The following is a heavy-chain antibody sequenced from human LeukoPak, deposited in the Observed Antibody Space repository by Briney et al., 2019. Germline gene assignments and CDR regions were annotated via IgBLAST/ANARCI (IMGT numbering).Heavy chain of an antibody. CDR2: ISSGGSTV. CDR3: ARAVFAGDLLTGYWYFDL. V-gene: IGHV3-48*03. CDR1: GFTFSVYE. J-gene: IGHJ2*01. Sequence: GGSLRLSCAASGFTFSVYEMNWVREAPGKGLEWVSYISSGGSTVHYADSVKGRFTISRDNAKNSLYLQMNSLRAEDTAVYYCARAVFAGDLLTGYWYFDLWGRGTLVTVSS. D-gene: IGHD1-20*01.